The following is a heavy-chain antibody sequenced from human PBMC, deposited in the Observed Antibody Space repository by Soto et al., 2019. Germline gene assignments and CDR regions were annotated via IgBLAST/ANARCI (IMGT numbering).Heavy chain of an antibody. CDR3: ARSRIAAAGTRWFDP. Sequence: SQTLSLTCAISGDSGSSNRAAWDWIRQSPSRGLEWLGRTYYRSKWYNDYAVSVKSRITINPDTSKNQFSLQLNSVTPEDTAVYYCARSRIAAAGTRWFDPWGQGTLVTVSS. CDR2: TYYRSKWYN. V-gene: IGHV6-1*01. J-gene: IGHJ5*02. D-gene: IGHD6-13*01. CDR1: GDSGSSNRAA.